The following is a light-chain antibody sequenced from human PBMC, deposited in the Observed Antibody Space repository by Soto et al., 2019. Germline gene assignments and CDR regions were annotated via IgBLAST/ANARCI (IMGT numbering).Light chain of an antibody. V-gene: IGKV3-11*01. Sequence: EIVLTQSPATLSLSPGERATLSCRASQSVSSYLAWYQQKPGQAPRLLIYDASNRATGIPARFSGSGSGTDCTLTISSLEPEDFAVYYCQQRSNWPLFTFGPETKVDIK. CDR1: QSVSSY. CDR3: QQRSNWPLFT. J-gene: IGKJ3*01. CDR2: DAS.